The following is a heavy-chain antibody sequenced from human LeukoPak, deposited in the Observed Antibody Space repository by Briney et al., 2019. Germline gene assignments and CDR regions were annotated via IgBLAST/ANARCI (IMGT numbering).Heavy chain of an antibody. J-gene: IGHJ4*02. CDR2: ISGSGSRT. D-gene: IGHD1-14*01. CDR1: GFTFSSYS. Sequence: PGGSLRLSCAASGFTFSSYSMNWVRQAPGKGLEWVSAISGSGSRTYYADSVKGRFTISRDNSKNTLYLQMNSLRAEDTAVYFCAKSTSEEPLRRFDYWGQGTLVTVSS. CDR3: AKSTSEEPLRRFDY. V-gene: IGHV3-23*01.